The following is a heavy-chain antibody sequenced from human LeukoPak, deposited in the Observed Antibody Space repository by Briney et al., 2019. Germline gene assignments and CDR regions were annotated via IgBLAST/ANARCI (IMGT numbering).Heavy chain of an antibody. CDR3: ARGRQDFRY. Sequence: GGSLRLSCAASGFSFSSFAFHWVRQAPGKGLEGVANIKQDGSEKYYVDSVKGRFTISRDNAKNSLYLQMNSLRAEDTAVYYCARGRQDFRYWGQGTLVTVSS. J-gene: IGHJ4*01. D-gene: IGHD2/OR15-2a*01. CDR1: GFSFSSFA. V-gene: IGHV3-7*01. CDR2: IKQDGSEK.